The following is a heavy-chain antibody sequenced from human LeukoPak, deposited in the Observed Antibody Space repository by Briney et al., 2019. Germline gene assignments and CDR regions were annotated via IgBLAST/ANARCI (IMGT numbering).Heavy chain of an antibody. CDR3: AASGYSYGYGMDY. CDR1: GFTFTSSA. D-gene: IGHD5-18*01. J-gene: IGHJ4*02. CDR2: IVVGSGNT. Sequence: ASVKLSCTASGFTFTSSAMQWVRQARGQRLEWIGCIVVGSGNTNYAQKFQERVTITRDMSTNTAYMELSSLRSEDTAVFYCAASGYSYGYGMDYWGQGTLVTVSS. V-gene: IGHV1-58*02.